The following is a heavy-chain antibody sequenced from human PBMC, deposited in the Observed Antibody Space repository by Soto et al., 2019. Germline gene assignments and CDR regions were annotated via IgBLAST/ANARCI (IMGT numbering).Heavy chain of an antibody. CDR3: ARSIVVVTALDY. D-gene: IGHD2-21*02. CDR1: GHTFTSYA. J-gene: IGHJ4*02. Sequence: QVQLVQSGAEEKKLGASVMVSCKASGHTFTSYAMHWVRQAPGQRLEWMGRINAGNGNTKYSQKFQGRVTITRDTSAIKAYMELRSLRSEDTAVYYCARSIVVVTALDYWGQGTLVTVSS. CDR2: INAGNGNT. V-gene: IGHV1-3*05.